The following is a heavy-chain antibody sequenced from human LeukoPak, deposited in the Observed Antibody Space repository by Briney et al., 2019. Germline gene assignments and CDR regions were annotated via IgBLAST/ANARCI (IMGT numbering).Heavy chain of an antibody. CDR1: GFTFSSYG. V-gene: IGHV3-30*02. CDR2: IRYDGSNK. D-gene: IGHD2-2*02. Sequence: GGSLRLSCAASGFTFSSYGMHWVRQAPGKGPEWVAFIRYDGSNKYYADSVKGRFTISRDNSKNTLYLQMNSLRAEDTAVYYCAKEVSLADIVVVPAAIPPFDYWGQGTRVTVSS. J-gene: IGHJ4*02. CDR3: AKEVSLADIVVVPAAIPPFDY.